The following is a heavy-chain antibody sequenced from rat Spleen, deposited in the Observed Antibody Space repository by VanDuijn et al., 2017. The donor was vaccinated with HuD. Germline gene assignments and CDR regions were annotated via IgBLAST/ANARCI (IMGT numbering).Heavy chain of an antibody. D-gene: IGHD1-11*01. V-gene: IGHV3-3*01. J-gene: IGHJ2*01. CDR1: GYSITSGYG. Sequence: EVQLQESGPGLVKPSQSLSLTCSVTGYSITSGYGWNWLRKFPGNKLEWMGYINSAGSTNYNPPLKSQISITRDTSKNHFFLQLTSVTTEDTATYYCARSFVRPFFDYWGHGVMVTVSS. CDR3: ARSFVRPFFDY. CDR2: INSAGST.